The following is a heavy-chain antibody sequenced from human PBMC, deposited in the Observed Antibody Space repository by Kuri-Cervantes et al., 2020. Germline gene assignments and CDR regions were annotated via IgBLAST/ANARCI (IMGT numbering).Heavy chain of an antibody. V-gene: IGHV4-39*01. Sequence: SETLSLTCAVYGGSFSSYYWGWIRQPPGKGLEWIGSIYYSGSTYYNPSLKSRVTISVDTSKNQFSLKLSSVTAADTAVYYCARLGGYSYGYGSYWGQGTLVTVSS. J-gene: IGHJ4*02. CDR3: ARLGGYSYGYGSY. CDR1: GGSFSSYY. D-gene: IGHD5-18*01. CDR2: IYYSGST.